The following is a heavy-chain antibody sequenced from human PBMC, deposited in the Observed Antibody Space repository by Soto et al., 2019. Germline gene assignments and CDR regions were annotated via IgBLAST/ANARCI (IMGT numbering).Heavy chain of an antibody. CDR3: VRGLGNSDH. V-gene: IGHV3-74*03. J-gene: IGHJ4*02. Sequence: EVQLVESGGGLVQPGGSLRLSCVASGFTFSSYWMHWVRQVPGKEPVWVSFIDSYGSSTKYADSVRGRFTISRDNAKSTLYLLMNSLRVEDTAVYYCVRGLGNSDHWGQGTLVTVSS. CDR1: GFTFSSYW. CDR2: IDSYGSST.